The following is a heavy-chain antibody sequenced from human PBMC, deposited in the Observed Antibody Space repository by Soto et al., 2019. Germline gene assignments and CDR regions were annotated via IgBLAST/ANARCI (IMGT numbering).Heavy chain of an antibody. CDR1: GFTFSSYA. Sequence: PGGSLRLSCAASGFTFSSYAMHWVRQAPGKGLEWVAVISYDGSNKYYADSVKGRFTISRDNSKNTLYLQMNSLRAEDTAVYYCARLADCSGGSCYPYYFDYWGQGTLVTVSS. V-gene: IGHV3-30-3*01. D-gene: IGHD2-15*01. CDR2: ISYDGSNK. CDR3: ARLADCSGGSCYPYYFDY. J-gene: IGHJ4*02.